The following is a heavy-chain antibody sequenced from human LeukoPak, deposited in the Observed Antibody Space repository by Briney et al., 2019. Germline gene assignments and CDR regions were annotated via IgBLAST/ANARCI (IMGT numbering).Heavy chain of an antibody. CDR1: GGSISSGSYY. V-gene: IGHV4-61*02. D-gene: IGHD2-2*01. J-gene: IGHJ4*02. CDR3: AREVVSAAKYDY. CDR2: IYTSGST. Sequence: SQTLSLTCTVSGGSISSGSYYWSWIRQPAGKGLEWIGRIYTSGSTNYNPSLKSRVTISVDTSKNQFSPKLSSVTAADTAVYYCAREVVSAAKYDYWGQGTLVTVSS.